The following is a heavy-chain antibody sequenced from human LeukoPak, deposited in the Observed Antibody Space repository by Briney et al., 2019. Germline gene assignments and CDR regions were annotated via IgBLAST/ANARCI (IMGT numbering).Heavy chain of an antibody. CDR3: ARSHIVAVTGFAFDI. Sequence: SETLSLTCTVSGGSISSSSYYWGWIHQSPGKGLEWIGSIYYSGNTYYNPSLNSRVTITVDTSKNQFSLQLSSVTAADTTVYYCARSHIVAVTGFAFDIWGQGTLVTVSS. J-gene: IGHJ3*02. CDR2: IYYSGNT. V-gene: IGHV4-39*01. CDR1: GGSISSSSYY. D-gene: IGHD2-21*02.